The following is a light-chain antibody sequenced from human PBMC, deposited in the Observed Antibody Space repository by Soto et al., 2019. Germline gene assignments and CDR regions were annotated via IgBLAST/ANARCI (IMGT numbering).Light chain of an antibody. J-gene: IGLJ3*02. CDR3: AAWDDSLNAWV. Sequence: QSVLTQPPSASGTPGQRVTISCSGSSSNIGSNPVNWYQQLPGTAPKLLIYNNNQRPSGVPDRFSGSKSGTSASLAISGLQSEDEADYYCAAWDDSLNAWVFGGGTKLTVL. V-gene: IGLV1-44*01. CDR2: NNN. CDR1: SSNIGSNP.